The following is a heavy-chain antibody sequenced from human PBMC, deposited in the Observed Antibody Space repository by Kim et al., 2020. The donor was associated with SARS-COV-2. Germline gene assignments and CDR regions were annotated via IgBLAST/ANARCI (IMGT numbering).Heavy chain of an antibody. D-gene: IGHD6-13*01. CDR1: GGTFSSYA. CDR3: ARDLEHAAAGTSDLDY. J-gene: IGHJ4*02. Sequence: SVKVSCKASGGTFSSYAISWVRQAPGQGLEWMGRIIPILGIANYAQKFQGRVTITADKSTSTAYMELSSLRSEDTAVYYCARDLEHAAAGTSDLDYWGQGTLVTVSS. CDR2: IIPILGIA. V-gene: IGHV1-69*04.